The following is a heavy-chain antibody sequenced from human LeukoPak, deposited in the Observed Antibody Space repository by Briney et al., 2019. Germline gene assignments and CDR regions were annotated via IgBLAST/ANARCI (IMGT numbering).Heavy chain of an antibody. CDR2: MNPNSGNT. CDR1: GYTFTSYD. D-gene: IGHD3-3*01. CDR3: ARYVNPYYDFWSGYYEGPDY. V-gene: IGHV1-8*01. Sequence: ASVKVSCKASGYTFTSYDINWVRQATGQGLEWMGWMNPNSGNTGYAQKFQGRVTMTRNTSISTAYMELSSLRSEDTAVYYCARYVNPYYDFWSGYYEGPDYWGQGTLVTVSS. J-gene: IGHJ4*02.